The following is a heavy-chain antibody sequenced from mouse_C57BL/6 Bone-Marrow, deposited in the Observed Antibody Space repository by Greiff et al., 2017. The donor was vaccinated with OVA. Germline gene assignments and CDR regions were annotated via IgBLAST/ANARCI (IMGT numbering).Heavy chain of an antibody. V-gene: IGHV1-54*01. CDR1: GYAFTNYL. CDR3: ARGPLGFDY. CDR2: INPGSGGT. D-gene: IGHD6-1*01. Sequence: VQRVESGAELVRPGTSVKVSCKASGYAFTNYLIEWVKQRPGQGLEWIGVINPGSGGTNYNEKFKGKATLTADKSSSTAYMQLSSLTSEDSAVYFCARGPLGFDYWGQGTTLTVSS. J-gene: IGHJ2*01.